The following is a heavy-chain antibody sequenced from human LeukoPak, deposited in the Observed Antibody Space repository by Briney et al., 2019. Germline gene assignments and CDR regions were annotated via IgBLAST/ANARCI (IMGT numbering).Heavy chain of an antibody. CDR1: GFTFTDYW. D-gene: IGHD6-6*01. Sequence: GGSLRLSCAASGFTFTDYWMSWVRQAPGKGLEWVSGINWNGGSTGYADSVKGRFTISRDNAKNSLYLQMNSLRAEDTALYYCASSSLSAGWNYWGQGTLVTVSS. V-gene: IGHV3-20*04. CDR2: INWNGGST. CDR3: ASSSLSAGWNY. J-gene: IGHJ4*02.